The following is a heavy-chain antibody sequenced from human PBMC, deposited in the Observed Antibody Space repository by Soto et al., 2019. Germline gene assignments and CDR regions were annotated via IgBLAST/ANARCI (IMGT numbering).Heavy chain of an antibody. CDR3: ARGTVYYCPNDKCGFFFDH. J-gene: IGHJ4*02. Sequence: QVQLQESGSGLLKPSQTLSLDCSVSGDSLRRGFHHWSWIRQTPGKGLQLIGYIDTNGDTHYDPSLRNRLNMSIVTTKSRFSLKVTSVTAADTAVYYCARGTVYYCPNDKCGFFFDHWGQGALVTVTS. CDR2: IDTNGDT. D-gene: IGHD2-8*01. V-gene: IGHV4-31*03. CDR1: GDSLRRGFHH.